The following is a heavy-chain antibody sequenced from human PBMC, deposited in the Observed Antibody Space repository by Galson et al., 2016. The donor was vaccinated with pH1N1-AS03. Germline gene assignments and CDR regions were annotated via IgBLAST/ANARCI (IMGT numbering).Heavy chain of an antibody. J-gene: IGHJ4*02. CDR3: ARARTTATKGEIGF. CDR2: INPNTGNP. Sequence: SVKVSCKASGYTFTNYALNWVRQAPGQGLEWMGWINPNTGNPTYAQGFTGRFVFSSERSVSTAYPQISSLKAEDTAVYYCARARTTATKGEIGFWGQGTLVTVSS. D-gene: IGHD4-11*01. CDR1: GYTFTNYA. V-gene: IGHV7-4-1*02.